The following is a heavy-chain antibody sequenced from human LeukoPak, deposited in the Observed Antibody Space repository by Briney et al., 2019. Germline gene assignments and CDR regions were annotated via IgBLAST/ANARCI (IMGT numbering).Heavy chain of an antibody. V-gene: IGHV4-59*11. D-gene: IGHD3-3*01. J-gene: IGHJ5*02. Sequence: PETLSLSCTLSGGSTSSHYSGWIRHPPGEGLGWIGYIYYSGSTNYNPSLKSRVTISVETSKNQFSLKLSSVTAADTAVYYCARAGDFWSGYLFDPWGQGTLVTVSS. CDR1: GGSTSSHY. CDR2: IYYSGST. CDR3: ARAGDFWSGYLFDP.